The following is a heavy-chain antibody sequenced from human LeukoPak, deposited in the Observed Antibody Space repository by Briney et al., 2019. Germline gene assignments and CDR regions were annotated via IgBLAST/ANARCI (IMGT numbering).Heavy chain of an antibody. Sequence: SLRLSCAASGFTFGYYAMHWVRQAPGKGLEWVSGISLNSVKTGYADSVKGRFIISRGNAKNSLYLQMNSLRTEDTALYYCVKDDGWYSWGQGTMVTVSS. CDR1: GFTFGYYA. V-gene: IGHV3-9*01. J-gene: IGHJ3*01. D-gene: IGHD2-15*01. CDR2: ISLNSVKT. CDR3: VKDDGWYS.